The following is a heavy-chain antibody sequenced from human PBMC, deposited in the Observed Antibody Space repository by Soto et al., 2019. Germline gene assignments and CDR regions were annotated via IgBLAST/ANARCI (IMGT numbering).Heavy chain of an antibody. CDR1: GFPFDDYA. V-gene: IGHV3-43D*04. CDR2: ISWDGDIT. J-gene: IGHJ4*02. Sequence: GGSLRLSCAASGFPFDDYAVHWVRQAPGKGLEWVSFISWDGDITYYADSVKGRFTISRDNSQNSLYLQMNSLRGEDTAFYYCAKGGGYTYGIFDYWGQGTQVTVSS. CDR3: AKGGGYTYGIFDY. D-gene: IGHD5-18*01.